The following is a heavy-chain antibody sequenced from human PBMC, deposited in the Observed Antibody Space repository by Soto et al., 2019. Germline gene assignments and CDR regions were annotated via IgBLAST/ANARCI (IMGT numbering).Heavy chain of an antibody. CDR2: VYYTGST. CDR3: ARSVAVPGAHIDY. CDR1: GGSISGSY. D-gene: IGHD6-19*01. V-gene: IGHV4-59*01. Sequence: VSGGSISGSYWSWIRQSPGKGLEWLGYVYYTGSTNYSPSLRSRVSISVDTSKNEFSLRLSSVTAADTAVYFCARSVAVPGAHIDYWGQGPQVPVSS. J-gene: IGHJ4*02.